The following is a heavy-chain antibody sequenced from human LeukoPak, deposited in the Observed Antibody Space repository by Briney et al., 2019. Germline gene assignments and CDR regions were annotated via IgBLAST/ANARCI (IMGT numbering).Heavy chain of an antibody. CDR2: TYYRSKWYN. Sequence: SQTLSLACAISGDSVSSNSAAWNWIRQSPSRGLEWLGRTYYRSKWYNDYAVSVKSRITINPDTSKNQFSLQLSSVTPEDTAVYYCARSRQWLVPMYYFDYWGQGTLVTVSS. CDR3: ARSRQWLVPMYYFDY. CDR1: GDSVSSNSAA. D-gene: IGHD6-19*01. V-gene: IGHV6-1*01. J-gene: IGHJ4*02.